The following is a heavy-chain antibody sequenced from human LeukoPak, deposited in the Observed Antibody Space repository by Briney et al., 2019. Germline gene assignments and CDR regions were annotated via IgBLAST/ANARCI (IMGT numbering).Heavy chain of an antibody. CDR3: ARGGYYGMDV. V-gene: IGHV4-30-2*01. CDR1: GGSISSGGYS. Sequence: SETLSLTCAVSGGSISSGGYSWSWIRQPPGKGLEWTGYIYHSGSTYYNPSLKSRVTISVDRSKNQFSLKLSSVTAADTAVYYCARGGYYGMDVWGQGTTVTVSS. J-gene: IGHJ6*02. CDR2: IYHSGST.